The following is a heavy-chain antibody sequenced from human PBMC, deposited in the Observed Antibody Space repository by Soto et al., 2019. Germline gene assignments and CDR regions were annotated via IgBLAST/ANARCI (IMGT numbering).Heavy chain of an antibody. J-gene: IGHJ4*02. D-gene: IGHD2-2*02. CDR2: ITRYSDYV. Sequence: GGSVRLSGTACGFTFSDFSLVWVRQGPQKGLEWVASITRYSDYVYYAESVEGRFTISRDNAKNTLFLHMDDLRAEDTAMYFCARASCSSTACYIPDYFDYLGQGTMVTVSS. V-gene: IGHV3-21*01. CDR3: ARASCSSTACYIPDYFDY. CDR1: GFTFSDFS.